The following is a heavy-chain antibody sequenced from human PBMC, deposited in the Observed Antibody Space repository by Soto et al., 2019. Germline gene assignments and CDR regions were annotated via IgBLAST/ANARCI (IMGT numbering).Heavy chain of an antibody. V-gene: IGHV4-39*01. CDR2: IYYNGST. J-gene: IGHJ5*02. CDR3: ARQRVIPATPTNWFDP. D-gene: IGHD2-15*01. CDR1: GGSVSSRSYF. Sequence: QVQVQESGPGLVKPSDTLSLTCTVSGGSVSSRSYFWGWIRQPPGKALEWIGTIYYNGSTYYNPSLKSRVTLAVDTSKNQFSLKLTSVTASDTAVYYCARQRVIPATPTNWFDPWGQGTLVTVSS.